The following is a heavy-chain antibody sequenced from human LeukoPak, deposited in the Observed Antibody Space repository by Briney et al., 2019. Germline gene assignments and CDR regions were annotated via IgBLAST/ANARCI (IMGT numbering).Heavy chain of an antibody. D-gene: IGHD4-23*01. CDR1: GVTFEDFA. CDR3: ARGTTVESDY. V-gene: IGHV3-9*01. Sequence: GGSLRLSCAVSGVTFEDFAMHWVRQVPGKGLEWVSGISWDSGVTAYADSVKGRFTVSRDNAKNSLYLQMNSLRAEDTAVYYCARGTTVESDYWGQGTLVTVSS. CDR2: ISWDSGVT. J-gene: IGHJ4*02.